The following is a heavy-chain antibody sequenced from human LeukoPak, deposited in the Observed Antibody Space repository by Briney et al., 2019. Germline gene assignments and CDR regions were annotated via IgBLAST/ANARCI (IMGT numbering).Heavy chain of an antibody. V-gene: IGHV3-74*01. D-gene: IGHD2-21*01. J-gene: IGHJ4*02. CDR2: INSDGSRT. CDR1: GFTFSGYW. CDR3: AREGDYSPFDC. Sequence: GGSLRLSCATSGFTFSGYWMHWVRQAPGKGLVWVSRINSDGSRTTYGDSAKGRFTISRDNAKNTLYLQMNSLRVEDTAVYYCAREGDYSPFDCWGQGTLVTVSS.